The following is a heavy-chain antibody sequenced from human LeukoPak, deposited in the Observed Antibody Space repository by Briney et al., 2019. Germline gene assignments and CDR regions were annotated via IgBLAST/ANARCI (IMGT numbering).Heavy chain of an antibody. CDR3: AKAGSYWDFDY. CDR2: ISGSGGST. J-gene: IGHJ4*02. V-gene: IGHV3-23*01. Sequence: GGSLTLSRAASGFSFSSYAMSWVRQAPGKGLEWVSAISGSGGSTYYADSVKGRFTISRDNSKNTLYVQMNSLRAEDTAVYYCAKAGSYWDFDYWGEGTLVTVSS. D-gene: IGHD1-26*01. CDR1: GFSFSSYA.